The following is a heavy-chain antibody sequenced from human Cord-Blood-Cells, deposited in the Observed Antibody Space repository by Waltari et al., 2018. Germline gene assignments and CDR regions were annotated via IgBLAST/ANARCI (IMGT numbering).Heavy chain of an antibody. CDR3: ARQPYDFWSGYYLDY. CDR1: GGSISSSSYY. J-gene: IGHJ4*02. CDR2: IYYSGTT. Sequence: QLQLQESGPGLVKPSETLSLTCTVSGGSISSSSYYWGWIRQPPGKGLEWIGSIYYSGTTYYNPSLKSRSTISVDTSKNQFSLKLSSVTAADTAVYYCARQPYDFWSGYYLDYWGQGTLVTVSS. V-gene: IGHV4-39*01. D-gene: IGHD3-3*01.